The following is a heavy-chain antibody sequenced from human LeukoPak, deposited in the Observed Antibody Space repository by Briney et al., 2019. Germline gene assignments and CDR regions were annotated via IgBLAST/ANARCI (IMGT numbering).Heavy chain of an antibody. CDR1: GYSFTTYW. V-gene: IGHV5-51*01. Sequence: GESLQISCKGSGYSFTTYWIGWVGQMPGRGLEWMEIIYPGDSDTRYSPSFQGQVTISADKSISTAYLQWSSLKASDTAMYYCARQFRDSSGYYSYYFDYWGQGTLVTVSS. D-gene: IGHD3-22*01. CDR3: ARQFRDSSGYYSYYFDY. CDR2: IYPGDSDT. J-gene: IGHJ4*02.